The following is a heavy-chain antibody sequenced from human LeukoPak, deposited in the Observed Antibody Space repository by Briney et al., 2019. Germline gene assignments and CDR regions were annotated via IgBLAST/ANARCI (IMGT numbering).Heavy chain of an antibody. J-gene: IGHJ1*01. CDR2: INGGNGNT. Sequence: ASVKVSCKTSGYTFTSYGMHWVRQAPGQSLEWMGWINGGNGNTKYSEKFQGRVTIIRDTSASTAYMELSSLRSEDTAVYYCARVPPHDDSGHYYPHWGQGTLATVSS. D-gene: IGHD3-22*01. CDR3: ARVPPHDDSGHYYPH. V-gene: IGHV1-3*01. CDR1: GYTFTSYG.